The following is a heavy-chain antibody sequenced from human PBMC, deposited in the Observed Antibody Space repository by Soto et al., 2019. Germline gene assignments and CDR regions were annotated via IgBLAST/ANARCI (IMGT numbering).Heavy chain of an antibody. V-gene: IGHV3-23*01. CDR1: GITFSSYA. Sequence: QTGGSLRLSCEASGITFSSYAMSWVRQAPGRGLEWVSGISGSGGITDYADSVKGRFIISRDNSKNTLFLQMNGLRAEDTARYYCENDPGKGVATILPSSWGQGTLVIVSS. J-gene: IGHJ5*02. CDR3: ENDPGKGVATILPSS. D-gene: IGHD5-12*01. CDR2: ISGSGGIT.